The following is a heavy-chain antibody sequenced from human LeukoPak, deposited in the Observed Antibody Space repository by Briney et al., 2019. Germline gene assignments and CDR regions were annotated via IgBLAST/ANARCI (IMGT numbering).Heavy chain of an antibody. D-gene: IGHD2-2*01. CDR2: INPTGGST. J-gene: IGHJ4*02. Sequence: ASVKVSCKASGYTFTSYYMHWVRQAPGQGLEWMGLINPTGGSTGYAQKFQGRVTMTRDMSTSTDYMELSSLRSEDTAVYYCARGGGCSSTSCRNSLSRIDYWGQGTLVTVSS. CDR1: GYTFTSYY. CDR3: ARGGGCSSTSCRNSLSRIDY. V-gene: IGHV1-46*01.